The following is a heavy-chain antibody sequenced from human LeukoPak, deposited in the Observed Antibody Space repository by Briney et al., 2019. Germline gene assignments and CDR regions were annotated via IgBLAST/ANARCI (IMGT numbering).Heavy chain of an antibody. Sequence: GGSLRLSCVASGFTFSSFGMHWVRQAPGKGLDWVAFVKYDGISEFYTDSVKGRFRISRDDSQSTVYLQMNSLKPEDTAVYYCARHPSGRMWLQQGGWFDPWGQGTLVTVSS. CDR1: GFTFSSFG. CDR2: VKYDGISE. J-gene: IGHJ5*02. D-gene: IGHD5-24*01. CDR3: ARHPSGRMWLQQGGWFDP. V-gene: IGHV3-30*02.